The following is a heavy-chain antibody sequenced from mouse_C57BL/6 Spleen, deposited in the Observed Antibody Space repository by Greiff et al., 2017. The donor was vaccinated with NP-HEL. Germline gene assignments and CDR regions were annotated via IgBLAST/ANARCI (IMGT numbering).Heavy chain of an antibody. V-gene: IGHV14-2*01. CDR1: GFNIKDYY. CDR2: IDPEDGET. CDR3: ARGYFDV. J-gene: IGHJ1*03. Sequence: EVQRVDSGAELVKPGASVKLSCTASGFNIKDYYMHWVKQRTEQGLEWIGRIDPEDGETKYAPKFQGKATITADTSSNTADLQLSSLTSEDTAVYYCARGYFDVWGTGTTVTVSS.